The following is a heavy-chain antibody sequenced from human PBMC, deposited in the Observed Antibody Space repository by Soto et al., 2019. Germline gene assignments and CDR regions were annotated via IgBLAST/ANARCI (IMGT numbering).Heavy chain of an antibody. Sequence: GGSLRLSCAASGFTFSSYAMHWVRQAPGKGLAWVAVISYDGSNKYYADSVKGRFTISRDNSKNTLYLQMNSRRAEDTAVFYCARDSLTSRGYSYGYFDYWGQGTLVTVAS. CDR3: ARDSLTSRGYSYGYFDY. D-gene: IGHD5-18*01. V-gene: IGHV3-30*04. J-gene: IGHJ4*02. CDR1: GFTFSSYA. CDR2: ISYDGSNK.